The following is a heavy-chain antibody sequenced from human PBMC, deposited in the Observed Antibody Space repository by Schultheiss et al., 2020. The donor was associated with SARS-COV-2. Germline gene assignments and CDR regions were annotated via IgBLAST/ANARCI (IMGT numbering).Heavy chain of an antibody. J-gene: IGHJ5*02. Sequence: SETLSLTCTVSGGSISSYYWSWIRQPAGKGLEWIGEINHSGSTNYNPSLKSRVTISVDTSKNQFSLKLSSVTAADTAVYYCAREGAPYCSSTSCETNWFDPWGQGTLVTVSS. D-gene: IGHD2-2*01. V-gene: IGHV4-34*01. CDR2: INHSGST. CDR1: GGSISSYY. CDR3: AREGAPYCSSTSCETNWFDP.